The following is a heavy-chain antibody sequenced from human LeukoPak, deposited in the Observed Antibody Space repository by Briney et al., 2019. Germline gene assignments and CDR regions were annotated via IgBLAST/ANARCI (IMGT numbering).Heavy chain of an antibody. CDR3: ATAKQLERLNWFDP. Sequence: SVKVSCKASGYTFTSYGISWVRQAPGQGLEWMGGIIPIFGTANYAQKFQGRVTITADKSTSTAYMELSSLRSEDTAVYYCATAKQLERLNWFDPWGQGTLVTVSS. CDR1: GYTFTSYG. CDR2: IIPIFGTA. D-gene: IGHD1-1*01. V-gene: IGHV1-69*06. J-gene: IGHJ5*02.